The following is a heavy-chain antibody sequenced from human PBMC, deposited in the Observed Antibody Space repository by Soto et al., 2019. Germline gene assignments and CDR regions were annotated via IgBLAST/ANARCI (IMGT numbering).Heavy chain of an antibody. CDR2: INGDGSST. J-gene: IGHJ4*02. Sequence: GGSLRLSCAASGFTFSSYWMHWVRQAPGKGLVWVSRINGDGSSTSYADSGKGRFTISRDNAKNTLYLQMNSLRAEDTAVYYCATRLDYGGNSWGQGTLVTVSS. V-gene: IGHV3-74*01. CDR1: GFTFSSYW. CDR3: ATRLDYGGNS. D-gene: IGHD4-17*01.